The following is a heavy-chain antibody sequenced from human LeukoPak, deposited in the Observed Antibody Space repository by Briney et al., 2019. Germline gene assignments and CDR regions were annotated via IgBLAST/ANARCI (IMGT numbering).Heavy chain of an antibody. Sequence: SETLSLTCGVSGGSFSGHSWAWLRQALGEGLEWIGEISHDGNTEYNPSLKSRVTISLDTSKNQFSLNLISVTAADTAVYYCERVVPLLWFTDYGGQGTQVTVSS. J-gene: IGHJ4*02. CDR1: GGSFSGHS. CDR3: ERVVPLLWFTDY. D-gene: IGHD3-10*01. CDR2: ISHDGNT. V-gene: IGHV4-34*01.